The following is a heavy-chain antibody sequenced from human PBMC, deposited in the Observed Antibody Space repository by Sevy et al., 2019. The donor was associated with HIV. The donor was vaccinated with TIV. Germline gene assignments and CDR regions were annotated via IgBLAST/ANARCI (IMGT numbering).Heavy chain of an antibody. CDR2: IRSKAYGGTT. D-gene: IGHD2-2*02. J-gene: IGHJ6*02. CDR3: TRDRIVVVPAAIPYYYYYGMDV. Sequence: GGSLRLSCTASGFTFGDYAMSWVRQAPGKGLEWVGFIRSKAYGGTTEYAASVKGRFTISRDDSKSIAYLQMNSLKTEDTAGYYCTRDRIVVVPAAIPYYYYYGMDVWGQGTTVTVSS. CDR1: GFTFGDYA. V-gene: IGHV3-49*04.